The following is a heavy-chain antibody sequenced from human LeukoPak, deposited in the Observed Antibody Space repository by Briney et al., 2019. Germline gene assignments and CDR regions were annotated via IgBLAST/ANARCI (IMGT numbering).Heavy chain of an antibody. D-gene: IGHD1-1*01. CDR2: INWDAGSA. V-gene: IGHV3-43D*03. CDR3: AIDRRSDLEDGIDM. Sequence: GGSLRLSCVASGFSFGTYAMHWVRQSPRKGLEWVSRINWDAGSARYSDSVEGRFTTSRDNGKESLFLQMNSLREEDTAMYYCAIDRRSDLEDGIDMWGEGTMVIVSS. J-gene: IGHJ3*02. CDR1: GFSFGTYA.